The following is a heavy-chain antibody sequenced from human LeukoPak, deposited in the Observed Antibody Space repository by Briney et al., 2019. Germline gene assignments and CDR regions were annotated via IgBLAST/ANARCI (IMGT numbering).Heavy chain of an antibody. V-gene: IGHV3-48*01. CDR1: GFTFSSYS. CDR2: ISTSTTTI. D-gene: IGHD3-10*01. CDR3: AKVAKYYYGSETYYFFEH. J-gene: IGHJ4*02. Sequence: GGSLRLSCEASGFTFSSYSMNWVRQAPGKGLEWISYISTSTTTIYYANSVKGRFTISRDNAKKSLYLQMNSLRVEDTGVYYCAKVAKYYYGSETYYFFEHWGQGTPVTASS.